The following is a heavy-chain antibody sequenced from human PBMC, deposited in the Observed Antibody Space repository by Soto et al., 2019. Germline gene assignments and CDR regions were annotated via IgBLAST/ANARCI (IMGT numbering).Heavy chain of an antibody. CDR1: GYDFNSYG. V-gene: IGHV1-18*01. J-gene: IGHJ6*02. Sequence: ASVKVSCKASGYDFNSYGITWVRQAHGQGLEWLGWISPYSDDTKYAQKIQGRVTVTMDRSSRTVYMDLRSLRSNDTAIYYCARGGYYDSSGSRNYHYYGMNVWGQGTTVTSP. CDR2: ISPYSDDT. CDR3: ARGGYYDSSGSRNYHYYGMNV. D-gene: IGHD3-22*01.